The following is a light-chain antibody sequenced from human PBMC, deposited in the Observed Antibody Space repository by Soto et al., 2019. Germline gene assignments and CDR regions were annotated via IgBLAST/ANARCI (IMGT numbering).Light chain of an antibody. CDR3: QQSYTSRWRT. CDR2: ATS. V-gene: IGKV1-39*01. Sequence: IQITQPPSSLSASVGERVTITCRASQSISTYLNWYQQKPGEAPKVLIYATSTLQSGVPSRFSGSGSGTDFTLTISSLQPEDFAPYYCQQSYTSRWRTFCPGTKVDIK. CDR1: QSISTY. J-gene: IGKJ3*01.